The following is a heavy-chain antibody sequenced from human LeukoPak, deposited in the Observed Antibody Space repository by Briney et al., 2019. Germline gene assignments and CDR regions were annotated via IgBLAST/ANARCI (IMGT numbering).Heavy chain of an antibody. CDR1: GFTFSTSA. CDR2: ITPSGYDT. D-gene: IGHD1-7*01. V-gene: IGHV3-23*01. J-gene: IGHJ4*02. CDR3: ARPGLGTMYYFDY. Sequence: GGSLRLSCAASGFTFSTSAMRWVRQAPGRGPEWVSAITPSGYDTYYADSVRGRFTISRDNSRNTLYLQMNSLRAEDTAVYYCARPGLGTMYYFDYWGQGTLVTVSS.